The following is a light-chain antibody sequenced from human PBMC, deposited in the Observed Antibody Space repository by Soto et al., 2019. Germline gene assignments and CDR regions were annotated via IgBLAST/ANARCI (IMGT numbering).Light chain of an antibody. Sequence: EIVMTQSPVTLSVSPGERVTLSCRASQSLATNLAWYQQKPGQTPRLVIYGISARASGIPGRFSGSGFGTDFTLTISSLQPEDSAVYYCQQYLDWPPTFGGGTKVEI. CDR1: QSLATN. V-gene: IGKV3-15*01. CDR3: QQYLDWPPT. CDR2: GIS. J-gene: IGKJ4*01.